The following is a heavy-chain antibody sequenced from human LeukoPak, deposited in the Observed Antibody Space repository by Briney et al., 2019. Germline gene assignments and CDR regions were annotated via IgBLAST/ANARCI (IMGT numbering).Heavy chain of an antibody. Sequence: SETLSLTCSVSGYSISSGSYWGWIRQPPGKGLEWIGSIHHSGSTYYNPSLKSRVTISVDTSKNHFSLKLSSVTAADTAVYYCARTNDYGGNRGRWFDPWGQGTLVTVSS. V-gene: IGHV4-38-2*02. CDR2: IHHSGST. CDR1: GYSISSGSY. D-gene: IGHD4-23*01. J-gene: IGHJ5*02. CDR3: ARTNDYGGNRGRWFDP.